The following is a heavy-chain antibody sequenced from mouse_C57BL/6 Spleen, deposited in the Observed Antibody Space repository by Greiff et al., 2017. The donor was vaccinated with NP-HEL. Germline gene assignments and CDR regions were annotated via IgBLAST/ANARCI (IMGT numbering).Heavy chain of an antibody. CDR3: ARGPWFAY. V-gene: IGHV1-50*01. CDR1: GYTFTSYW. Sequence: QVQLKQPGAELVKPGASVKLSCKASGYTFTSYWMQWVKQRPGQGLEWIGEIDPSDSYTNYNQKFKGKATLTVDTSSSTAYMQLSSLTSEDSAVYYCARGPWFAYWGQGTLVTVSA. J-gene: IGHJ3*01. CDR2: IDPSDSYT.